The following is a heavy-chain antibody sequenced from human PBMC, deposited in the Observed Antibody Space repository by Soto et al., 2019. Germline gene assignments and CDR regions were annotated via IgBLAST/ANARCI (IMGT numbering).Heavy chain of an antibody. Sequence: ASVKVSCKTSGYTLTSYGTNWARQAPGQRPEWMGWISAYSGKTNYAQKFQGRLTMTTDTSTSTAYMELRSLRSDDTALYYCARDNSGDFWSGYSHYYFDYWGQGTLVTVSS. D-gene: IGHD3-3*01. CDR1: GYTLTSYG. CDR3: ARDNSGDFWSGYSHYYFDY. CDR2: ISAYSGKT. J-gene: IGHJ4*02. V-gene: IGHV1-18*01.